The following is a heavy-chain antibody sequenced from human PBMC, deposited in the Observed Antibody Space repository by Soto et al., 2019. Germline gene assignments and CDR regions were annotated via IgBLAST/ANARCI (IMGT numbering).Heavy chain of an antibody. CDR2: ISSSSSTI. CDR1: GFTFSSYS. Sequence: EVQLVESGGGLVQPGGSLRLSCAASGFTFSSYSMNWVRQAPGKGLEWVSYISSSSSTIDYADSVKGRFTISRDNAKNSLYLQMNSLRAEDTAVYYCARFAVGATFDYWGQGTLVTVSS. J-gene: IGHJ4*02. D-gene: IGHD1-26*01. CDR3: ARFAVGATFDY. V-gene: IGHV3-48*01.